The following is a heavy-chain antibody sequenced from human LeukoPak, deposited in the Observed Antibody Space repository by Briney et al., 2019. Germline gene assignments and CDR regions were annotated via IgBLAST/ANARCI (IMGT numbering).Heavy chain of an antibody. CDR2: INHSGST. Sequence: SETLSLTCAVYGVSFSGYYWSWIRQPPGKGLEWIGEINHSGSTNYNPSLKSRVTTFLDTSKNQFFLTLTSVTAADTAVYYCARAQFSFWSGYPAGGYWGQGTLVTVSS. CDR3: ARAQFSFWSGYPAGGY. CDR1: GVSFSGYY. D-gene: IGHD3-3*01. V-gene: IGHV4-34*01. J-gene: IGHJ4*02.